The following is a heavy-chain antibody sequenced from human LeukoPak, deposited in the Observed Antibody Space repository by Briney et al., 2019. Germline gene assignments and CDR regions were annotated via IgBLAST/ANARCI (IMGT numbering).Heavy chain of an antibody. CDR1: GGSISSSSYY. J-gene: IGHJ3*02. D-gene: IGHD6-25*01. CDR3: ARRRVSSARSDAFDI. Sequence: SETLSLTCTVSGGSISSSSYYWGWIRQPPGKGLEWIGSIYYSGSTNYNPYLKSRVTISVDTSKNQFSLKLSSVTAADTAVYYCARRRVSSARSDAFDIWGQGTMVTVSS. V-gene: IGHV4-39*07. CDR2: IYYSGST.